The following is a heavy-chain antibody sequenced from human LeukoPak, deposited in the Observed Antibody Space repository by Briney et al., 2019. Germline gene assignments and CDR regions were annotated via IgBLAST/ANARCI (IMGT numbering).Heavy chain of an antibody. V-gene: IGHV3-30-3*01. CDR1: GFTFSSYA. CDR3: AYDY. Sequence: PGRSLRLSCAASGFTFSSYAMHWVRQAPGKGLEWVAVISYDGSNKYYADSVKGRFTISRDNSKNTLYLQMNSLRAEDTAVYYCAYDYWGRGTLVTVSS. CDR2: ISYDGSNK. J-gene: IGHJ4*02.